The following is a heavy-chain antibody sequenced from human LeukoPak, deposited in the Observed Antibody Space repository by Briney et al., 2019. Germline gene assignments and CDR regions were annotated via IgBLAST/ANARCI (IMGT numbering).Heavy chain of an antibody. V-gene: IGHV3-15*01. Sequence: PGGSLRLSCAASGFTFSIAWMSWVRQAPGKGLEWVGRIKSKTDGGTTDYTAPVKGRFTISRDDSKNTLYLQMNSLKTEDTAGYYCTTAVRDIVVVVAATLGYFDYWGQGTLVTVSS. CDR2: IKSKTDGGTT. D-gene: IGHD2-15*01. CDR3: TTAVRDIVVVVAATLGYFDY. CDR1: GFTFSIAW. J-gene: IGHJ4*02.